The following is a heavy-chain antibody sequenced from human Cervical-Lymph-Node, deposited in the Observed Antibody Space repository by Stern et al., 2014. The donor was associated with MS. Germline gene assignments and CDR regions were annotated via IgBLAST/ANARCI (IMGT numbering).Heavy chain of an antibody. CDR2: ISSRAGTI. V-gene: IGHV3-11*01. J-gene: IGHJ4*02. Sequence: VQLVESGGGLVRPGGSLRLSCAASGFIFSDYYMTWIRQAPGKGLEWISYISSRAGTIYYADSVKGRFTISRDNANNSLFLQMNSLRSEDTAVYYCARAAGSADDFWGQGTLVIVSS. D-gene: IGHD3-10*01. CDR3: ARAAGSADDF. CDR1: GFIFSDYY.